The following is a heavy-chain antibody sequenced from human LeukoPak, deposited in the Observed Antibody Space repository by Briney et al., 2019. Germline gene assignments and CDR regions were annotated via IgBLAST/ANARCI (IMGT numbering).Heavy chain of an antibody. Sequence: SETLSLTCTVSDYSISSNYYWVWIRQPPGKGLEWIGTIYHSGSTYYSPSLKSRVTISVDTSKNQFSLKLTSVTAADTAFYYCARDRGVSGFDYWGQGTLVTVSS. CDR3: ARDRGVSGFDY. CDR2: IYHSGST. V-gene: IGHV4-38-2*02. CDR1: DYSISSNYY. D-gene: IGHD6-13*01. J-gene: IGHJ4*02.